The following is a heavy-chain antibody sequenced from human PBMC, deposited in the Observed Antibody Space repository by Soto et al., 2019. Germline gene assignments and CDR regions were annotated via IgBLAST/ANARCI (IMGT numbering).Heavy chain of an antibody. D-gene: IGHD2-21*02. Sequence: RNGASVKVSCKASGYTFTGYYMHWVRQAPGEGLEWMGWINPNSGGTNYAQKFQGWVTMTRDTYISTAYMELSRLRSDDTAVYYCARTCGGDCPSHGMDVWGQGTTVTVSS. V-gene: IGHV1-2*04. CDR2: INPNSGGT. CDR3: ARTCGGDCPSHGMDV. CDR1: GYTFTGYY. J-gene: IGHJ6*02.